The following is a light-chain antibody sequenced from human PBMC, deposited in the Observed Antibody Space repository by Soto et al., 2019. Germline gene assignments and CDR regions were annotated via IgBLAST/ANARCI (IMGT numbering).Light chain of an antibody. V-gene: IGKV3-11*01. Sequence: PGESRTLSCWACQSVSIYLAWYEQTPGQAPRLLIYDTSNRATGIPARFSGSGSGTCFTLTISSLEPEDFAVDYGQQRSNWPQEITFGPGTRLDIK. J-gene: IGKJ5*01. CDR3: QQRSNWPQEIT. CDR2: DTS. CDR1: QSVSIY.